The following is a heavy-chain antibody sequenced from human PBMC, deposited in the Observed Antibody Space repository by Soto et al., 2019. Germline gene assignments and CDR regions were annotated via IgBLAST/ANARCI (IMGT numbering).Heavy chain of an antibody. CDR3: VSQRTTVPTQAYFDY. V-gene: IGHV4-39*01. CDR1: GGSVTNSRYY. J-gene: IGHJ4*02. D-gene: IGHD4-17*01. Sequence: SETLSLTCTVSGGSVTNSRYYCAWSRQSPGKGLEWIGSVYYRGRSYSKSSVKSRVTISVDTSKNRFSLSLNSVTASDTAVYFCVSQRTTVPTQAYFDYWGPGALVTVSS. CDR2: VYYRGRS.